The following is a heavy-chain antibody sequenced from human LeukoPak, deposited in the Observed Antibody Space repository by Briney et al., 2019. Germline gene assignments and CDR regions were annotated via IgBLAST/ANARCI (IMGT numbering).Heavy chain of an antibody. CDR2: ISWNSGSI. CDR1: GFTFDDYA. CDR3: AKASVDTSGYYLGFHY. Sequence: PGGSLRLSCAASGFTFDDYAMNWVRQAPGKGLEWVSGISWNSGSIGYADSVKGRFTISRDNAKNSLYLQMNSLRAEDMALYYCAKASVDTSGYYLGFHYWDQGTLVTVSS. J-gene: IGHJ4*02. D-gene: IGHD3-22*01. V-gene: IGHV3-9*03.